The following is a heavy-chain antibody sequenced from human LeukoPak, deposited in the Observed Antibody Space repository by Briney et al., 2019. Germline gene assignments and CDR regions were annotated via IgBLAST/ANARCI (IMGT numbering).Heavy chain of an antibody. J-gene: IGHJ6*04. CDR2: ISGSGVGT. CDR3: AELGITMIGGV. V-gene: IGHV3-23*01. CDR1: GFTFSSYA. D-gene: IGHD3-22*01. Sequence: GGSLRLSCAASGFTFSSYAMSWVRQAPGKGLEWVSAISGSGVGTYYADSVKGRFTISRDNAKNSLYLQMNSLRAEDTAVYYCAELGITMIGGVWGKGTAVTISS.